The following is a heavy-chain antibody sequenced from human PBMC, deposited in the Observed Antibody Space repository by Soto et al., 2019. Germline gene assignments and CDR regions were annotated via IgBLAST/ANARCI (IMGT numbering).Heavy chain of an antibody. Sequence: QVQLQQWGAGLLKPSETLSLTCAVYGGSFSGYYWSWIRQPPGKGLEWIGEINHSGSTNYNPSLKSRVTISVDTSKKQCSLKLSSVTAADTAVYYCARAPTTGKTFDYWGQGTLVTVSS. J-gene: IGHJ4*02. CDR1: GGSFSGYY. D-gene: IGHD1-1*01. V-gene: IGHV4-34*01. CDR3: ARAPTTGKTFDY. CDR2: INHSGST.